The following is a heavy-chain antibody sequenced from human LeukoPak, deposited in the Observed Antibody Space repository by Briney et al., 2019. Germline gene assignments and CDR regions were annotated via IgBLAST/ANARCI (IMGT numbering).Heavy chain of an antibody. V-gene: IGHV4-4*07. CDR2: IYTSGST. D-gene: IGHD3-22*01. CDR3: ARGLGYYYDSSGYFDY. Sequence: SETLSLTCTVSGGSISSYYWSWIRQPAGKGLEWIGRIYTSGSTNYNPSLKSRVTMSVDTSKNQFSLKLSSVTAADTAVYYCARGLGYYYDSSGYFDYWGQGTLVTVSS. CDR1: GGSISSYY. J-gene: IGHJ4*02.